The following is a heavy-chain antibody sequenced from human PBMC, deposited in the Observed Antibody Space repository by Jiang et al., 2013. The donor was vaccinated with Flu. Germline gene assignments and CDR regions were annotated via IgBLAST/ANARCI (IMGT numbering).Heavy chain of an antibody. Sequence: GLVQPGGSLRLSCAASGFTFDDYTMHWVRQAPGKGLEWVSLISWDGGSTYYADSVKGRFTISRDNSKNSLYLQMNSLRTEDTALYYCAKDILTWGGFDYWGQGTLVTVSS. D-gene: IGHD7-27*01. CDR2: ISWDGGST. CDR3: AKDILTWGGFDY. CDR1: GFTFDDYT. J-gene: IGHJ4*02. V-gene: IGHV3-43*01.